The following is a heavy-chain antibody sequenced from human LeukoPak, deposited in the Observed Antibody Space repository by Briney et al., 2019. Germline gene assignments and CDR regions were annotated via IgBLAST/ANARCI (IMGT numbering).Heavy chain of an antibody. D-gene: IGHD6-19*01. V-gene: IGHV3-74*01. CDR2: INSDGSST. Sequence: GGSLRLSCAASGFTLSSYWMHWVRQAPGKGLVWVSRINSDGSSTSYADSVKGRFTISRDNAKNTLYLQMHSLRAEDTAVYYCARVDNNGLYSEYFDHWGQGTLVTVSS. J-gene: IGHJ1*01. CDR3: ARVDNNGLYSEYFDH. CDR1: GFTLSSYW.